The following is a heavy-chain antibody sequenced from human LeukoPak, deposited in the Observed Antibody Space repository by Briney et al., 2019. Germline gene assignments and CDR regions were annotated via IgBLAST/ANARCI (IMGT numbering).Heavy chain of an antibody. CDR1: GGSISNYY. CDR3: AREYCSSSSCFHYSYYYFMDV. J-gene: IGHJ6*04. CDR2: IYTSGST. D-gene: IGHD2-2*01. V-gene: IGHV4-4*07. Sequence: SETLSLTCTVSGGSISNYYWSWIRQPAGKGLAWIGRIYTSGSTNYNPSLESRVTMSVDTSKNQFSLKLTSVTAADTAVYYCAREYCSSSSCFHYSYYYFMDVWGKGTKVTVSS.